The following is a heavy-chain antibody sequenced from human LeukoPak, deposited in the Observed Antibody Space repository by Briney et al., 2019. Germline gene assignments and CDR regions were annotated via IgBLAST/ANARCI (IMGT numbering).Heavy chain of an antibody. CDR3: TTDIEQQLAYYYYGMDV. CDR1: GFTFSNAW. V-gene: IGHV3-15*01. D-gene: IGHD6-13*01. CDR2: IKSKTDGGTT. J-gene: IGHJ6*02. Sequence: GGSLRLSCAASGFTFSNAWMSWVRQAPGKGLEWVGRIKSKTDGGTTDYAAPVEGRFTISRDDSKNTLYLQMNSLKTEDTAVYYCTTDIEQQLAYYYYGMDVWGQGTTVTVSS.